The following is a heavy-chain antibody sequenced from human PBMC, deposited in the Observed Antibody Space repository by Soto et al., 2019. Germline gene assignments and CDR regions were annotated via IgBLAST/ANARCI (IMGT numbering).Heavy chain of an antibody. CDR1: GYTFTSYG. CDR3: AVLAVAGDFDV. Sequence: AASVKVSCKASGYTFTSYGISWVRQAPGQGLEWMGWISAYNGNTNYAQKLQGRVTMTTDTSTSTAYMELRSLRSDDTAVYYCAVLAVAGDFDVWGQGTLVPVAS. V-gene: IGHV1-18*04. D-gene: IGHD6-19*01. CDR2: ISAYNGNT. J-gene: IGHJ4*02.